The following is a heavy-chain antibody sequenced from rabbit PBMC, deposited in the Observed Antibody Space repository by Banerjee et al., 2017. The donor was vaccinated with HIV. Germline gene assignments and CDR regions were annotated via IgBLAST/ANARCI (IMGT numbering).Heavy chain of an antibody. CDR1: GFSFSNKAV. V-gene: IGHV1S45*01. CDR2: INGVTGKA. CDR3: ARSGRYGYYTYGDAGYAYATDGYNL. J-gene: IGHJ4*01. Sequence: QEQLVESGGGLVKPEGSLKLSCTASGFSFSNKAVMCWVRQAPGKGLEWIACINGVTGKAVYATWAKGRFTLSKTSSTTVTLQMTSLTAADTATYFCARSGRYGYYTYGDAGYAYATDGYNLWGQGTLVTVS. D-gene: IGHD6-1*01.